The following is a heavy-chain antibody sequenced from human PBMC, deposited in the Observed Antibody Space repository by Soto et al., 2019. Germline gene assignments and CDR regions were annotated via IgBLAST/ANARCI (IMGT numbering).Heavy chain of an antibody. Sequence: EVRLQQSGGELAQPGGSLRLSCAASGFTVTGYALTWVRQRPGKGLEWVSVISASGASKYFRDSVEGRFAISRDKSTNTLYLEMNSLRVEDTAMYFCAKTIVPGGMDAFDVWGPGAMVTVSS. CDR2: ISASGASK. J-gene: IGHJ3*01. CDR3: AKTIVPGGMDAFDV. CDR1: GFTVTGYA. D-gene: IGHD1-26*01. V-gene: IGHV3-23*01.